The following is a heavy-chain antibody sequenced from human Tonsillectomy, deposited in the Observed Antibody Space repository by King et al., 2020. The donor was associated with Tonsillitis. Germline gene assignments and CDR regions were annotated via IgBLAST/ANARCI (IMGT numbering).Heavy chain of an antibody. CDR2: INPNGGT. J-gene: IGHJ5*02. CDR1: GYTFIGYY. D-gene: IGHD1-14*01. Sequence: QLVQSGAEVKKPGASVKVSCKASGYTFIGYYIHWVRQAPGQGLEWMGWINPNGGTDYAQKFQGRVTMSLDTSISTVYMDLTKLRPDDTAVYYCARAWRYQTLIDNWFDPWGQGTLVTVSS. V-gene: IGHV1-2*02. CDR3: ARAWRYQTLIDNWFDP.